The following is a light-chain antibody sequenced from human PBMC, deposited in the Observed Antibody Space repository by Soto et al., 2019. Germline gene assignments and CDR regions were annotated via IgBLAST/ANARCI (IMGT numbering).Light chain of an antibody. J-gene: IGLJ2*01. CDR2: EVS. V-gene: IGLV2-8*01. CDR3: SSYAGSLVL. CDR1: SSDVGAYNY. Sequence: QSALTQPPSASGSPGQSVTISCTGTSSDVGAYNYVSWYQQHPGKAPKLMIYEVSKRPSGVPDRFSGTKSGNTASLTVSGLQAGDEAHYYCSSYAGSLVLFGGGTKLTVL.